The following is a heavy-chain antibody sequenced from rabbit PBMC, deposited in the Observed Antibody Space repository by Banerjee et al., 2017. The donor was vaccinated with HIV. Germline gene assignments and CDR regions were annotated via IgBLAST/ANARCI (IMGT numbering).Heavy chain of an antibody. CDR3: ARDGASGYNFNL. CDR1: GLTISSSYY. CDR2: IYIVSGVT. V-gene: IGHV1S40*01. J-gene: IGHJ4*01. D-gene: IGHD1-1*01. Sequence: QSLEESGGDLVKPGASLTLTCKASGLTISSSYYMCWVRQAPGKGLEWIGCIYIVSGVTYYASWAKGRITISKTSSTTVTLQMTSLTAADTATYFCARDGASGYNFNLWGQGTLVTVS.